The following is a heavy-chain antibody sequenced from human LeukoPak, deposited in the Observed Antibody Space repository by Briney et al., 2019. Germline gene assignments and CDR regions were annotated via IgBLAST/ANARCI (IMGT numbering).Heavy chain of an antibody. D-gene: IGHD2-15*01. J-gene: IGHJ4*02. CDR1: VYTSTRYA. V-gene: IGHV1-18*01. CDR3: ACDWEAADSIVSPGY. Sequence: VASVKVSCKASVYTSTRYAFSCVRQAPGQGLEWMGWISAYNGNTNYAQKLQGRVTMTTDTSTSTAYIELRSLRSDDTAVYYCACDWEAADSIVSPGYWGQGTLVTVSS. CDR2: ISAYNGNT.